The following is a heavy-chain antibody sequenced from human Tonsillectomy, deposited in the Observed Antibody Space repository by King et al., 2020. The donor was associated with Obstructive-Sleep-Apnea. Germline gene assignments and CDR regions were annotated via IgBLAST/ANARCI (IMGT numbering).Heavy chain of an antibody. D-gene: IGHD3-10*01. CDR3: ARDRVTTGEYYFDY. J-gene: IGHJ4*02. V-gene: IGHV4-31*03. CDR1: GGSITSDDYF. CDR2: IYNSGNT. Sequence: VQLQESGPGLVKPSQTLSLTCTVSGGSITSDDYFWSWIRQHPGKGLEWIGYIYNSGNTYYNPSLKSRVTISVDTSKNQFSLKLSSVTAADTAVYYCARDRVTTGEYYFDYWGKGTLVTVSS.